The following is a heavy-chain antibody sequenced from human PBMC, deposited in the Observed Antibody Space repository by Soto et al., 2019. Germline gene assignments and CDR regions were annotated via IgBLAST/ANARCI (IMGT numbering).Heavy chain of an antibody. Sequence: ASVKVSCKASGYTFTSYDIYWVRQATGQGLEWMGWMNPNTGNSGYAQKFQGRVTVASDTSINTVYMELSSLRSEDTAVYYCARRAETNGWNGFGADKYYFDFWGQGTLVTVSS. D-gene: IGHD1-1*01. CDR1: GYTFTSYD. V-gene: IGHV1-8*01. J-gene: IGHJ4*02. CDR2: MNPNTGNS. CDR3: ARRAETNGWNGFGADKYYFDF.